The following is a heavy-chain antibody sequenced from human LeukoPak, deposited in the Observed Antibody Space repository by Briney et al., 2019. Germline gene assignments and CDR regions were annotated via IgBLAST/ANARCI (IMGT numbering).Heavy chain of an antibody. V-gene: IGHV1-69-2*01. CDR2: LDPENGRT. J-gene: IGHJ3*02. Sequence: GASVKVSCKASGYTYTDHYMHWIQEAPGKGLEWVGLLDPENGRTIYSENFQGRVTMTADTSIDTAYMELRSLTTDDTAVYYCARDEGSFDIWGQGTMVTVCS. CDR3: ARDEGSFDI. CDR1: GYTYTDHY.